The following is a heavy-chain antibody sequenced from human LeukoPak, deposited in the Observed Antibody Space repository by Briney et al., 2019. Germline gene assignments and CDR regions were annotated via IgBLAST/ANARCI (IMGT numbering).Heavy chain of an antibody. CDR1: GFTFSSYA. Sequence: GGSLRLSCAASGFTFSSYAMSWVRQAPGKGLEWVSAISGSGVSTYYADSVKGRFTISGDNSKNTLYLQMNSLRAEDTAVYYCAKGQSGYTYGYFHWGQGTLVTVSS. J-gene: IGHJ4*02. CDR3: AKGQSGYTYGYFH. V-gene: IGHV3-23*01. CDR2: ISGSGVST. D-gene: IGHD5-18*01.